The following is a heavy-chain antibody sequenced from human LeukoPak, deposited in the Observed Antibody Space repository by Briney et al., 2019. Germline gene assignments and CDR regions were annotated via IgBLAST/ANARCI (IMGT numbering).Heavy chain of an antibody. D-gene: IGHD4-17*01. CDR3: ARGDTYGDYVVY. J-gene: IGHJ4*02. V-gene: IGHV4-61*05. CDR1: GGSISSSSYY. CDR2: IYYSGST. Sequence: SETLSLTCTVSGGSISSSSYYWGWIRQPPGKGLEWIGYIYYSGSTNYNPSLKSRVTISIDTSKNQFSLKLSSVTAADTAVYYCARGDTYGDYVVYWGQGTLVTVSS.